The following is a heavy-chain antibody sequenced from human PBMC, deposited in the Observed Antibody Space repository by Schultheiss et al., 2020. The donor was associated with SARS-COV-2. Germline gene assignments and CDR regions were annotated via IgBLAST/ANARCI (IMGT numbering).Heavy chain of an antibody. CDR2: INHSGST. Sequence: SETLSLTCTVSGGSISSGDYYWSWIRQPPGKGLEWIGEINHSGSTNYNPSLKSRVTISVDTSKNQFSLKLSSVTAADTAVYYCARGSSIRYYYGSGTYGMDVWGQGTTVTVSS. J-gene: IGHJ6*02. D-gene: IGHD3-10*01. CDR1: GGSISSGDYY. V-gene: IGHV4-39*07. CDR3: ARGSSIRYYYGSGTYGMDV.